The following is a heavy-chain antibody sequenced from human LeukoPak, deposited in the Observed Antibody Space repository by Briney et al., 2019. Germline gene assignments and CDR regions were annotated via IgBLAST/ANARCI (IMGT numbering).Heavy chain of an antibody. D-gene: IGHD6-19*01. Sequence: ASVKVSCKASGYTFTSYTMHWVRQAPGQRLEWMGWINAGNGNTKYSQKFQGRVTITRDTSASTAYMELSSLRSEDTAVYYCASATHFSSGWSDAFDIWGQGTMVTVSS. CDR2: INAGNGNT. J-gene: IGHJ3*02. V-gene: IGHV1-3*01. CDR3: ASATHFSSGWSDAFDI. CDR1: GYTFTSYT.